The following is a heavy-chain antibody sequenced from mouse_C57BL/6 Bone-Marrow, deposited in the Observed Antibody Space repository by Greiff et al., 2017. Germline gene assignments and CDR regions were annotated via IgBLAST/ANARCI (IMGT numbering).Heavy chain of an antibody. V-gene: IGHV8-12*01. D-gene: IGHD1-1*01. CDR3: ARRGYYGSSPYYFDY. CDR1: GFSLSTSGMG. Sequence: QVTLKVSGPGILQSSQTLSLTCSFSGFSLSTSGMGVSWIRQPSGKGLEWLAHIYWDDDNRYNPSLKSRLTISKDTSRNQVFLKITRVDTADTATDYCARRGYYGSSPYYFDYWGQGTTLTVSS. CDR2: IYWDDDN. J-gene: IGHJ2*01.